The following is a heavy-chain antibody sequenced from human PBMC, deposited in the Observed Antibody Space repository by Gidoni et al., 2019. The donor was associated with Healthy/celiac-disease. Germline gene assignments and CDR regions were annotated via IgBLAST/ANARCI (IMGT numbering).Heavy chain of an antibody. CDR1: GFTFSNAW. J-gene: IGHJ4*02. CDR2: IKSKTDGGTT. D-gene: IGHD4-17*01. Sequence: EVQLVESGGGLVKPGGSLRLSCAASGFTFSNAWMSWVRQAPGKGLEWVGRIKSKTDGGTTDYAAPVKGRFTISRDDSKNTLYLQMNSLKTEDTAVYYCTTDVTTVTTWEDPLGDYWGQGTLVTVSS. V-gene: IGHV3-15*01. CDR3: TTDVTTVTTWEDPLGDY.